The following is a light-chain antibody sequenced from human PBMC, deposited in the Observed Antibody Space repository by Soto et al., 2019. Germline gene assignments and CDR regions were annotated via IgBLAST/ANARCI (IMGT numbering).Light chain of an antibody. V-gene: IGKV1-5*03. CDR3: QQYNSYWT. CDR1: QSISSW. CDR2: KAY. Sequence: DIQMTQSPSTLSASVGDRVTITCRASQSISSWLAWYQQKPGKAPKLLIYKAYSLESGVPSRFSGSGSGTEFTLTISSLQPDDFATYYCQQYNSYWTVGQGTKVDIK. J-gene: IGKJ1*01.